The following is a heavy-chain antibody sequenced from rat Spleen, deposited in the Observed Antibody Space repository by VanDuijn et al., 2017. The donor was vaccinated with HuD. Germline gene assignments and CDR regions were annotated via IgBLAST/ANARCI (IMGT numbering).Heavy chain of an antibody. CDR1: GFTFNNYW. J-gene: IGHJ2*01. CDR3: VREDLGVNC. CDR2: IIYDGSRT. Sequence: EVQLVESGGGLVQPGRSLKLSCVASGFTFNNYWMTWIRQAPKKGLEWVATIIYDGSRTYYRDSVKGRFTISSDNSKSTLYLQMNSLRSEDTAIYYCVREDLGVNCWGQGVMVTVSS. D-gene: IGHD4-5*01. V-gene: IGHV5-31*01.